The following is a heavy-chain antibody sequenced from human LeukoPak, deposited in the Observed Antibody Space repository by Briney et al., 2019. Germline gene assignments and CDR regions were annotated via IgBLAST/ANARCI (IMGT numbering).Heavy chain of an antibody. Sequence: XETLSLTCAVYGGSFSGYYWSLIRQPPGKGLEWIGEINHSGSTNYNPSLKSRVTISVDTSKNQFSLKLSSVTAADTAVYYCARGRYSSSSEMARWFDPWGQGTLVTVSS. CDR2: INHSGST. D-gene: IGHD6-6*01. V-gene: IGHV4-34*01. CDR1: GGSFSGYY. J-gene: IGHJ5*02. CDR3: ARGRYSSSSEMARWFDP.